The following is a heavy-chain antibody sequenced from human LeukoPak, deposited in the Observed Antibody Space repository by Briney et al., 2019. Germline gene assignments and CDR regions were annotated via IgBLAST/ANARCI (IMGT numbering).Heavy chain of an antibody. D-gene: IGHD3-3*01. J-gene: IGHJ4*02. CDR2: IYYSGST. Sequence: SETLSLTCTVSGGSISSSSYYWGWIRQPPGKGLEGIGSIYYSGSTYYNPSLKSRVTISVDTSKNQFSLKLSSVTAADTAVYYCARRGTIFGVVTFDYWGQGTLVTVSS. CDR3: ARRGTIFGVVTFDY. CDR1: GGSISSSSYY. V-gene: IGHV4-39*01.